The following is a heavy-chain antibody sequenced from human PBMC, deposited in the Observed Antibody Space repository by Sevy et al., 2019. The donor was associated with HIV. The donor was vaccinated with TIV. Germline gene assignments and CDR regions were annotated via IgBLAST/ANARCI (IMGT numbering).Heavy chain of an antibody. CDR2: ISSSSSYI. D-gene: IGHD3-16*02. V-gene: IGHV3-21*01. CDR3: ASIWGGYVYIWGSYRHDY. CDR1: GFTFSSYS. Sequence: GGSLRLSCAASGFTFSSYSMNWVRQAPGKGLEWVSSISSSSSYIYYADSVKGRFTISRDNAKNSLYLQMNSLRAEDTAVYYCASIWGGYVYIWGSYRHDYWGQGTLVTVSS. J-gene: IGHJ4*02.